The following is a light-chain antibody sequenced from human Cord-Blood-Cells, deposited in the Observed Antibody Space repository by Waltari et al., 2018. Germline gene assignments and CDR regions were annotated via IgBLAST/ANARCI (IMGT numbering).Light chain of an antibody. CDR1: SSDVGSYNL. Sequence: QSALTQPASVSGSPGQSITISCTGTSSDVGSYNLVSWYQQHPGKAPKLMIYEGSKRPSGVPDRFSGSKSGTSASLAISGLQSEDEADYYCAAWDDSLNGRVFGGGTKLTVL. CDR3: AAWDDSLNGRV. V-gene: IGLV2-14*02. CDR2: EGS. J-gene: IGLJ3*02.